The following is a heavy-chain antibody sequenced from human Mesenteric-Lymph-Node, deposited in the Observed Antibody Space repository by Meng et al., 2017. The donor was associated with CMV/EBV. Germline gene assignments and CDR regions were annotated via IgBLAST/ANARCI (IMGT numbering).Heavy chain of an antibody. D-gene: IGHD2-2*01. CDR1: GFTFSSYE. CDR3: ARDLLPAINNDVFDI. V-gene: IGHV3-48*03. Sequence: GGSLRLSCAASGFTFSSYEMNWVRQAPGKGLEWVSYISSSGSTIYYADSVKGRFTISRDNAKNSLYLQMNSLRAEDTAVYYCARDLLPAINNDVFDIWGQGTMVTVSS. CDR2: ISSSGSTI. J-gene: IGHJ3*02.